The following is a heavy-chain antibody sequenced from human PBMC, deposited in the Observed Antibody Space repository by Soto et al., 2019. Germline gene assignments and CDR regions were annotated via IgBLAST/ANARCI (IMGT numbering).Heavy chain of an antibody. CDR2: IIPIFGTA. D-gene: IGHD3-10*01. Sequence: ASVKVSCKASGGTFSSYAISWVRQAPGQGLEWMGGIIPIFGTANYAQKFQGRVTITADESTSTAYMELSSLRSEDTAVYYCARGREEYYYGSGSQTYYYYGMDVWGQGTTVTVSS. CDR3: ARGREEYYYGSGSQTYYYYGMDV. J-gene: IGHJ6*02. CDR1: GGTFSSYA. V-gene: IGHV1-69*13.